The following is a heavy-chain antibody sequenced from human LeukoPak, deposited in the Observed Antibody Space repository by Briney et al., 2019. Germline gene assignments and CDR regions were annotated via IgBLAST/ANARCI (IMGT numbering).Heavy chain of an antibody. CDR2: VYTSGRT. J-gene: IGHJ4*02. CDR1: RGSISSAGYY. CDR3: ASGSNWNSYDY. D-gene: IGHD1-1*01. Sequence: SETLSLTCTVSRGSISSAGYYWSWIRQPAGKGLEWIGRVYTSGRTNYIPSLKSRVTISLDTSNKQFSLKLSSVTAADTAVYYCASGSNWNSYDYWGQGTLVTVSS. V-gene: IGHV4-61*02.